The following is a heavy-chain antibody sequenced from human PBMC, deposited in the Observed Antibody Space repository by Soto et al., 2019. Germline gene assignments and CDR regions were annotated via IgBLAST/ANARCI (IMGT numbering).Heavy chain of an antibody. J-gene: IGHJ4*02. CDR3: ARDLIGYSYGFDY. V-gene: IGHV1-3*01. Sequence: ASVKVSCKASGYTFTSYAMHWVRQAPGQRLEWMGWINAGNGNTKYSQKFQGRVTITRDTSASTAYMELSSLRSEDTAVDYCARDLIGYSYGFDYWGQGTLVTVSS. CDR1: GYTFTSYA. CDR2: INAGNGNT. D-gene: IGHD5-18*01.